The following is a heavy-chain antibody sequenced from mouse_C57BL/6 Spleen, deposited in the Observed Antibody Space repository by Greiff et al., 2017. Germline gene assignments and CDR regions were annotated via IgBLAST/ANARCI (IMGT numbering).Heavy chain of an antibody. CDR2: IYPRSGNT. Sequence: VQLQQSGAELARPGASVKLSCKASGYTFTSYGISWVKQRTGQGLEWIGEIYPRSGNTYYNEKFKGKATLTADTSSSTAYMELRSLTSEDSSVYFCARDDDNPWFAYWGQGTLVTVSS. CDR1: GYTFTSYG. J-gene: IGHJ3*01. D-gene: IGHD2-3*01. CDR3: ARDDDNPWFAY. V-gene: IGHV1-81*01.